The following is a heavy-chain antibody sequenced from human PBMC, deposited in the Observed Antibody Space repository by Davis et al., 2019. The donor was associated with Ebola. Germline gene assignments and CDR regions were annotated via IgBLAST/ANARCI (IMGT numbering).Heavy chain of an antibody. CDR2: IYSGGST. Sequence: PGGSLRLSCAASGFTVSSNYMSWVRQAPGKGLEWVSVIYSGGSTYYADSVKGRFTISRDNAKNSLYLQMNSLRAEDTAVYYCARKVLGVVIQHSIYYYYYMDVWGKGTTVTVSS. CDR1: GFTVSSNY. D-gene: IGHD3-3*01. J-gene: IGHJ6*03. V-gene: IGHV3-53*01. CDR3: ARKVLGVVIQHSIYYYYYMDV.